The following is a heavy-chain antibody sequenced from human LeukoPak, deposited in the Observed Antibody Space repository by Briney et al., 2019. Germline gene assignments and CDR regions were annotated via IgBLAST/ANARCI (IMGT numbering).Heavy chain of an antibody. CDR2: ISSSSSYI. Sequence: KPGGSLRLSCAASGFTFSSYSMNWVRQAPGKGLEWVSSISSSSSYIYYADSVKGRFTISRDNAKNSLYLQMNSLRAEDTALYYCAKDTRSGWYYGMDVWGQGTTVTVSS. CDR1: GFTFSSYS. CDR3: AKDTRSGWYYGMDV. J-gene: IGHJ6*02. V-gene: IGHV3-21*04. D-gene: IGHD6-19*01.